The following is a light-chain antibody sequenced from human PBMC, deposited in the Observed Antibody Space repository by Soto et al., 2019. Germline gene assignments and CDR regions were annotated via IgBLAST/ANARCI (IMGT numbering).Light chain of an antibody. CDR1: SSNIGSNY. J-gene: IGLJ3*02. CDR3: AAWDDSLSGVV. V-gene: IGLV1-47*01. Sequence: QAVVTQPPSASGTPGQRVTISCSGSSSNIGSNYVYWYQQLPGTAPKLLIYRNNQRPSGVPDRFSGSKSGTSASLAISWLRSVDEANYYCAAWDDSLSGVVFGGGTKLTVL. CDR2: RNN.